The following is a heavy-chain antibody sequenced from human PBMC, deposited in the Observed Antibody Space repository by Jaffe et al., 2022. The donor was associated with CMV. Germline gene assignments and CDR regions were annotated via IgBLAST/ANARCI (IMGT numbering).Heavy chain of an antibody. CDR3: ATLVRLRPIVKHPPFDY. CDR2: INPSGGST. V-gene: IGHV1-46*01. CDR1: GYTFTSYY. Sequence: QVQLVQSGAEVKKPGASVKVSCKASGYTFTSYYMHWVRQAPGQGLEWMGIINPSGGSTSYAQKFQGRVTMTRDTSTSTVYMELSSLRSEDTAVYYCATLVRLRPIVKHPPFDYWGQGTLVTVSS. D-gene: IGHD3-16*02. J-gene: IGHJ4*02.